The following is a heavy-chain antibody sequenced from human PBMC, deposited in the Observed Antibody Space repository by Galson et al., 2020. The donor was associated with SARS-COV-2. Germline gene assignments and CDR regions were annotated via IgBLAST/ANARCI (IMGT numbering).Heavy chain of an antibody. CDR1: GYTFTSYG. V-gene: IGHV1-18*04. J-gene: IGHJ5*02. Sequence: ASVKVSCKASGYTFTSYGISWVRQAPGQGLEWMGWISAYNGNTNYAQKLQGRVTMTTDTSTSTAYMELRSLRSDDTAVYYCARETNYGSGSYNWFDPWGQGTLVTVPS. CDR3: ARETNYGSGSYNWFDP. D-gene: IGHD6-19*01. CDR2: ISAYNGNT.